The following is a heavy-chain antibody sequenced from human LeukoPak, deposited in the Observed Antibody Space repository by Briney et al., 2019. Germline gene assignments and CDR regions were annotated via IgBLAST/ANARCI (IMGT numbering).Heavy chain of an antibody. CDR2: IYTSGST. CDR3: ARSGIAAAGSNWFDP. V-gene: IGHV4-4*07. Sequence: PPETLSLTCTVSGGSISSYYWSWIRQPAGKGLEWIGRIYTSGSTNYNPSLKSRVTMSVDTSKNQFSLKLSSVTAADTAVYYCARSGIAAAGSNWFDPWGQGTLVTVSS. CDR1: GGSISSYY. J-gene: IGHJ5*02. D-gene: IGHD6-13*01.